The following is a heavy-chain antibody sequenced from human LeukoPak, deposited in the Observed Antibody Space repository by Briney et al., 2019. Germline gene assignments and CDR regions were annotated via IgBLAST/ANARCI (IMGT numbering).Heavy chain of an antibody. Sequence: SETLSLTCTGSGGSISSYYWSWIRQPPGKGLEWIGYIYYSGSTNYNPSLKSRVTISVDTSKNQFSLKLSSVTAADTAVYYCARVSWGYSSSWYYYYGMDVWGQGTTVTVSS. CDR3: ARVSWGYSSSWYYYYGMDV. D-gene: IGHD6-13*01. J-gene: IGHJ6*02. V-gene: IGHV4-59*12. CDR2: IYYSGST. CDR1: GGSISSYY.